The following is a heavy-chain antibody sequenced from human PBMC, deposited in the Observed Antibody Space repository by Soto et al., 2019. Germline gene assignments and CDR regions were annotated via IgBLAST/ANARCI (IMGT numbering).Heavy chain of an antibody. V-gene: IGHV3-49*03. J-gene: IGHJ4*02. CDR2: IRSKAYGGTT. CDR3: TRGRRYSSSSPLFDY. Sequence: GGSLRLSCTASGFTFGDYAMSWFRQAPGKGLEWVGFIRSKAYGGTTEYAASVKGRFTISRDDSKSIAYLQMNSLKTEDTAVYYCTRGRRYSSSSPLFDYWGQGTLVTVSS. CDR1: GFTFGDYA. D-gene: IGHD6-6*01.